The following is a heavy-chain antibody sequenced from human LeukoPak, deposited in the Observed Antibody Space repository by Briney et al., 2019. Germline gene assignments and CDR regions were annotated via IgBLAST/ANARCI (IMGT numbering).Heavy chain of an antibody. CDR3: ARVRYDILTGYYTLLGWFDP. D-gene: IGHD3-9*01. CDR2: ISAYNGNT. CDR1: GYTFTSYG. J-gene: IGHJ5*02. V-gene: IGHV1-18*01. Sequence: ASVKVSCKASGYTFTSYGISWVRQATGQGLEWMGWISAYNGNTNYAQKLQGRVTMTTDTSTSTAYMELRSLRSDDTAVYYCARVRYDILTGYYTLLGWFDPWGQGTLVTVSS.